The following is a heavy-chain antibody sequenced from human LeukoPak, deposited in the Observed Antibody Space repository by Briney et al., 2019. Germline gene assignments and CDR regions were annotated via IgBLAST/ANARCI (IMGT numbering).Heavy chain of an antibody. CDR1: GFSFSVYA. CDR3: AKGGQDFDFWRFDY. D-gene: IGHD3-3*01. Sequence: GGSLRLSCAASGFSFSVYAMSWVRQAPGKGLEWVSSISGSGGRTYYTNSVKGRFTISRENFKNTVYLQMNNLGAEDTALYYCAKGGQDFDFWRFDYWGQGNLVIVSS. J-gene: IGHJ4*02. V-gene: IGHV3-23*01. CDR2: ISGSGGRT.